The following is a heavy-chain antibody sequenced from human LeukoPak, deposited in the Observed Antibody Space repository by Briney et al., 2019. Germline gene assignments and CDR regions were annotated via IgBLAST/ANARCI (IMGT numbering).Heavy chain of an antibody. Sequence: SETLSLTCTVSGGSISSYYWSWIRQPPGKGLEWIGYIYYSGSTNYNPSLKSRVTISVDTSKNQFSLKLSSVTAADTAVYYCARGVLEVARVASFDYWGQGTLVTVSS. J-gene: IGHJ4*02. CDR1: GGSISSYY. V-gene: IGHV4-59*08. CDR2: IYYSGST. D-gene: IGHD3-3*01. CDR3: ARGVLEVARVASFDY.